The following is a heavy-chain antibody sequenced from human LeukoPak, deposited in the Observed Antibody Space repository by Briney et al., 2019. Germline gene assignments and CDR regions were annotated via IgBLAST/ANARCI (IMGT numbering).Heavy chain of an antibody. Sequence: SETLSLTCTVSGGSISSSSYYWGWIRQPPGKGLEWIGSIYYSGSTYYNPSLKSRVTISVDTSKNQFSLQLSSVTAADTAVYYCARDRFAAAGSDYYYYMDVWGKGTTVTVSS. D-gene: IGHD6-13*01. V-gene: IGHV4-39*07. CDR3: ARDRFAAAGSDYYYYMDV. J-gene: IGHJ6*03. CDR2: IYYSGST. CDR1: GGSISSSSYY.